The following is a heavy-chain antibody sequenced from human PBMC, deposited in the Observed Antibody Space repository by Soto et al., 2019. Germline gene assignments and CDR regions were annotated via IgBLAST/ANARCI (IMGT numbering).Heavy chain of an antibody. D-gene: IGHD5-18*01. V-gene: IGHV3-7*01. Sequence: SGGSLRLSCAASGFTFSSYWMSWVRQAPGKGLEWVANIKQDGSEKYYVDSVKGRFTISRDNAKNSLYLQMNSLRAEDTAVYYCAKAHGRDGYNWGGSDFDYWGLGTLVTVSS. CDR2: IKQDGSEK. CDR1: GFTFSSYW. CDR3: AKAHGRDGYNWGGSDFDY. J-gene: IGHJ4*02.